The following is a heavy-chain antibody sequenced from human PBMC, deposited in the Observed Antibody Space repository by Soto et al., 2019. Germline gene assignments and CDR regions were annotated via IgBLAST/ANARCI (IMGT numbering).Heavy chain of an antibody. CDR1: GGSISNFY. D-gene: IGHD3-16*01. CDR2: VYYTGST. CDR3: ARTVLGPDLWADCFGDYYSYMDV. V-gene: IGHV4-59*08. Sequence: TLSLTCTVSGGSISNFYWSCIRQPPGKGLEWLGYVYYTGSTSYNPSLKRRVTFSADSSRGQFSLRVNSVTAADPAVYYCARTVLGPDLWADCFGDYYSYMDVWGQGTTVPVSS. J-gene: IGHJ6*03.